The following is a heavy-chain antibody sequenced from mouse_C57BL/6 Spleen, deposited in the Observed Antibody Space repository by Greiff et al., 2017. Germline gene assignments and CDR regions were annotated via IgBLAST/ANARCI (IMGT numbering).Heavy chain of an antibody. J-gene: IGHJ2*01. CDR1: GYSITSGYD. CDR2: ISYSGST. V-gene: IGHV3-1*01. CDR3: ARGGTVVADY. Sequence: DVQLQESGPGMVKPSQSLSLTCTVTGYSITSGYDWHWIRHFPGNKLEWMGYISYSGSTNYNPSLKSRISITHDTSKNHFFLKLNSVTTEDTATYYCARGGTVVADYWGQGTTLTVSS. D-gene: IGHD1-1*01.